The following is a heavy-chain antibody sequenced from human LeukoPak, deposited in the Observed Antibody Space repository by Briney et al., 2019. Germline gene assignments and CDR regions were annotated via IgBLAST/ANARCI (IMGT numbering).Heavy chain of an antibody. D-gene: IGHD3-22*01. CDR1: GYTFTSYG. J-gene: IGHJ3*02. Sequence: GASVKVSCKASGYTFTSYGISWVRQAPGQGLEWMGWISAYNGNTNYAQKLQGRVTMTTDTSTSTAYMELRSLRSDDTAVYYCARGHYYDSSGYYETNSVGAFDIWGQGTMVTVSS. V-gene: IGHV1-18*01. CDR2: ISAYNGNT. CDR3: ARGHYYDSSGYYETNSVGAFDI.